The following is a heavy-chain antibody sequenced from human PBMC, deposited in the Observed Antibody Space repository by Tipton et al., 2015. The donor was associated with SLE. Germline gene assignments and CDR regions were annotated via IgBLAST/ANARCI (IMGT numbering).Heavy chain of an antibody. CDR2: INHSGST. D-gene: IGHD3-16*01. V-gene: IGHV4-34*01. CDR1: GGSFSGYY. J-gene: IGHJ5*02. CDR3: ARGGGGRIDP. Sequence: TLSLTCAVYGGSFSGYYWSWIRQPPGKGLEWIGEINHSGSTNYNPSLKSRVTISVDTSKNQFSLKLSSVTAADTAVYYCARGGGGRIDPWGQGTLVTVSS.